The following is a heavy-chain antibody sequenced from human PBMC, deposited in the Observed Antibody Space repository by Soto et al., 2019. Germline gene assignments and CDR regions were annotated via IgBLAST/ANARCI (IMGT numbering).Heavy chain of an antibody. CDR2: ISGSGGST. D-gene: IGHD3-22*01. CDR1: GFTFSSYA. V-gene: IGHV3-23*01. Sequence: EVQLLESGGGLVQPGGSLRLSCAASGFTFSSYAMSWVRQAPGKGLEWVSAISGSGGSTYYADSVKGRFTISRDNSKNTLYLQMNSLRAEDTAVYYCVKGTYYYDSSGYYGYWGQGTLVTVSS. J-gene: IGHJ4*02. CDR3: VKGTYYYDSSGYYGY.